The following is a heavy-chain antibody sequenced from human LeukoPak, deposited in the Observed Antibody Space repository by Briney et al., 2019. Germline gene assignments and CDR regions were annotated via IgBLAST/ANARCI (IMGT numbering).Heavy chain of an antibody. Sequence: ASVKVSCKASGYTFTGYYMHWVRQAPGQGLEGMGWINPNSGGTNYAQKFQGRVTMTRDTSISTAYMELSRLRSDDTAVYYCARGTIAAAGNSAHYWGQGTLVTVSS. D-gene: IGHD6-13*01. CDR3: ARGTIAAAGNSAHY. CDR1: GYTFTGYY. V-gene: IGHV1-2*02. J-gene: IGHJ4*02. CDR2: INPNSGGT.